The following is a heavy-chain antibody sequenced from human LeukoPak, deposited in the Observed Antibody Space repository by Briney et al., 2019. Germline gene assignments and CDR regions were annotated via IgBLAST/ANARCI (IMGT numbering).Heavy chain of an antibody. CDR1: GFTFSNVW. CDR2: ISGSGGST. Sequence: PGESLRLSCKASGFTFSNVWMRWVRQAPGKGLEWVSAISGSGGSTYYADSVKGRFTISRDNSKNTLYLQMNSLRAEDTAVYYCAKDISGWYGSFAFDIWGQGTMVTVSS. D-gene: IGHD6-19*01. V-gene: IGHV3-23*01. CDR3: AKDISGWYGSFAFDI. J-gene: IGHJ3*02.